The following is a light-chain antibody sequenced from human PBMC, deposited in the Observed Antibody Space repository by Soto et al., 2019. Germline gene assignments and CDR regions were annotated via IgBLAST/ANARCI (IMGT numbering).Light chain of an antibody. J-gene: IGLJ1*01. CDR1: SSDVGGYNY. V-gene: IGLV2-14*01. Sequence: QSALTQPASVSGSPGQSITISCTGTSSDVGGYNYVSWYQQHPGKAPKLVIYGVSNRPSGVSNRFSGSKSGNTASLTISGLQAEDEADYYCSSYTSSNTLVFGTGTQLTVL. CDR2: GVS. CDR3: SSYTSSNTLV.